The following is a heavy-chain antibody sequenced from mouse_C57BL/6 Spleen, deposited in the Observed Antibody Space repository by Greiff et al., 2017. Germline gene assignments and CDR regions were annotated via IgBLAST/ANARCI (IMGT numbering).Heavy chain of an antibody. CDR1: GYAFRSYW. CDR3: SRWGDYDVAY. Sequence: QVPLQPSGAELVKPGASVKISCKASGYAFRSYWMNGVKQRPGKGLEWIGQIYPGDGDTNYNGKFKGNVKLDADKSSSTADMQLISLTSEDSSVCFCSRWGDYDVAYWGQGTLVTVSA. D-gene: IGHD2-4*01. J-gene: IGHJ3*01. V-gene: IGHV1-80*01. CDR2: IYPGDGDT.